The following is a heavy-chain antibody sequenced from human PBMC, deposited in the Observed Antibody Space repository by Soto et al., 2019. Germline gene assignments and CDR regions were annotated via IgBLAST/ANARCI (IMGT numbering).Heavy chain of an antibody. D-gene: IGHD2-8*01. Sequence: AGGSLRLSCAASGFTFSSYGMHWVRQAPGKGLEWVAVIWYDGSNKYYADSVKGRFTISRDNSKNTLYLQMNSLRAEDTAVYYCARGVVGYCTNGVCYGYYFDYWGQGTLVTVSS. CDR1: GFTFSSYG. J-gene: IGHJ4*02. CDR3: ARGVVGYCTNGVCYGYYFDY. CDR2: IWYDGSNK. V-gene: IGHV3-33*01.